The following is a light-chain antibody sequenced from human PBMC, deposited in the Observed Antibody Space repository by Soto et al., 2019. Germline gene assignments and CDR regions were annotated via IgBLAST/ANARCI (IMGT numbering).Light chain of an antibody. V-gene: IGKV3-11*01. J-gene: IGKJ4*01. CDR1: QSVSSF. CDR2: DAS. Sequence: EIVLTQSPATLSLSPGERAILSCRASQSVSSFFVWYQQKRGQAPRLLIYDASKRATGIPARFSGSGSGTDFTLTISSLEPEDFAVYYCQQRLNWPLTFGGGTTVEIK. CDR3: QQRLNWPLT.